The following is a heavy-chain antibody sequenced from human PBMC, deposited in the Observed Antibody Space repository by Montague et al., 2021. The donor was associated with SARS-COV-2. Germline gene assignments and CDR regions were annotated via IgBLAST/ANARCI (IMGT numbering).Heavy chain of an antibody. CDR2: ISSSSSYI. D-gene: IGHD2-8*01. CDR1: GFTFSNYS. J-gene: IGHJ2*01. V-gene: IGHV3-21*01. CDR3: AGLNGVGYRYWYFDR. Sequence: SLRLSCAASGFTFSNYSMNWVRQAPGKGLEWVSSISSSSSYIYYADSVKGRFTISRDNAKNSLYLQMNSLRAEDTAVYYCAGLNGVGYRYWYFDRWGRGTLVTVSS.